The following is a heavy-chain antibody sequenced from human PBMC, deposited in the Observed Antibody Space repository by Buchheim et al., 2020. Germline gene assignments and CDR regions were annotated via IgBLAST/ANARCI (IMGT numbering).Heavy chain of an antibody. CDR3: ARGPRYFDWLLIGWFDP. J-gene: IGHJ5*02. CDR1: GFTFSSYA. Sequence: QVQLVESGGGVVQPGRSLRLSCAASGFTFSSYAMHWVRQAPGKGLEWVAVISYEGSNKYYADSVKGRFTISRDNSKKTLYLQMNSLRAEDTAVYYCARGPRYFDWLLIGWFDPWGQGTL. V-gene: IGHV3-30-3*01. CDR2: ISYEGSNK. D-gene: IGHD3-9*01.